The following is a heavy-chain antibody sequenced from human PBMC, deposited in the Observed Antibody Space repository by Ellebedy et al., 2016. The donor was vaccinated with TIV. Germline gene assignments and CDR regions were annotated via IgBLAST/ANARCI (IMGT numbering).Heavy chain of an antibody. Sequence: GESLKISCAASGFTVSSNYMSWVRRAPGQGLGWVSVIYGGGNTAYAAHVEGRFTISRDNSKNTVYLQMNSLRAEDTAVYYCARARGWYGSDGMDVWGEGTTVTVSS. D-gene: IGHD6-19*01. CDR1: GFTVSSNY. J-gene: IGHJ6*04. CDR3: ARARGWYGSDGMDV. CDR2: IYGGGNT. V-gene: IGHV3-53*01.